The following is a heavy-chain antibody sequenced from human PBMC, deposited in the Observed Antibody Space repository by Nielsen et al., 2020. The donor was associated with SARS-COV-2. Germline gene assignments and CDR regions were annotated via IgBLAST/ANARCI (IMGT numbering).Heavy chain of an antibody. CDR3: ARDGATTLVTRGRYYYYGMDV. CDR2: ISSSSSTI. Sequence: WIRQPPGKGLEWVSYISSSSSTIYYADSVKGRFTISRDNAKNSLYLQMNSLRDEDTAVYYCARDGATTLVTRGRYYYYGMDVWGQGTTVTVSS. D-gene: IGHD4-23*01. V-gene: IGHV3-48*02. J-gene: IGHJ6*02.